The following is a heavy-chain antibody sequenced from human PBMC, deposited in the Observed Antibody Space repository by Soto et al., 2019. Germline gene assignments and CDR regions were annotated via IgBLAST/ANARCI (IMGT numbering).Heavy chain of an antibody. Sequence: SETLSLTCTASGASISSYYWSWIRQPPGKGLEWIGYIYFSGSTNYSPSLKSRVTISVDTSKNQFSLNLSSVTAADTAVYYCVRLVGNSWLDHWGQGTLVTVSS. CDR2: IYFSGST. CDR1: GASISSYY. V-gene: IGHV4-59*01. D-gene: IGHD4-4*01. CDR3: VRLVGNSWLDH. J-gene: IGHJ4*02.